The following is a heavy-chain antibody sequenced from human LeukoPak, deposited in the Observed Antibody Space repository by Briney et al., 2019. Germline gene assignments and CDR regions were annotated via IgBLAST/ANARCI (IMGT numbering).Heavy chain of an antibody. D-gene: IGHD6-19*01. J-gene: IGHJ4*02. V-gene: IGHV1-46*01. CDR1: GGTFSSYD. CDR2: INPSGGST. Sequence: EASVKVSCKASGGTFSSYDIRWVRQAPGQGLEWMGIINPSGGSTSYAQKFQGRVTMTRDMSTSTVYMELSSLRSEDTAVYYCARSADSSGWYSLFYWGQGTLVTVSS. CDR3: ARSADSSGWYSLFY.